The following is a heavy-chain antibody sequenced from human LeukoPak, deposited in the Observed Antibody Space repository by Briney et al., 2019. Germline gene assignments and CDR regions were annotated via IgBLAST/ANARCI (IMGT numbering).Heavy chain of an antibody. J-gene: IGHJ6*02. CDR3: AKGITMVRGVIIGPYYYYYGMDV. CDR2: ISGSGGST. D-gene: IGHD3-10*01. Sequence: PGGSLRLSCAASGFTFSSYAMHWVRQAPGKGLEWVSAISGSGGSTYYADSVKGRFTISRDNSKNTLYLQMNSLRAEDTAVYYCAKGITMVRGVIIGPYYYYYGMDVWGQGTTVAVSS. CDR1: GFTFSSYA. V-gene: IGHV3-23*01.